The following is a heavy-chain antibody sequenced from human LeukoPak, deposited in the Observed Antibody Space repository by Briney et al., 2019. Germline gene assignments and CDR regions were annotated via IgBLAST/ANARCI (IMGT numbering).Heavy chain of an antibody. CDR2: ISAYNGNT. CDR3: ARDRPRIVVVPAAMLDYYDYGMDV. D-gene: IGHD2-2*01. V-gene: IGHV1-18*04. J-gene: IGHJ6*04. CDR1: GYTFTSYG. Sequence: ASVKVSCKASGYTFTSYGISWVRQAPGQGLEWMGWISAYNGNTNYAQKLQGRVTMTTDTSTSTAYMELRSLRSDDTAVYYCARDRPRIVVVPAAMLDYYDYGMDVWGKGTTVTVSS.